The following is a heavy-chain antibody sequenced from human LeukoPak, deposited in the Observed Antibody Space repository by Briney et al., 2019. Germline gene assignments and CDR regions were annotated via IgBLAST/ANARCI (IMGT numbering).Heavy chain of an antibody. J-gene: IGHJ5*02. Sequence: SETLSLTCTVSGGSISSSSYYWGWIRQPPGKGLEWIGSIYYSGSTNYNPSLKSRVTISVDTSKNQFSLKLSSVAAADTAVYYCARTSTTVTTKRQYNWFDPWGQGTLVTVSS. CDR2: IYYSGST. V-gene: IGHV4-39*07. D-gene: IGHD4-11*01. CDR1: GGSISSSSYY. CDR3: ARTSTTVTTKRQYNWFDP.